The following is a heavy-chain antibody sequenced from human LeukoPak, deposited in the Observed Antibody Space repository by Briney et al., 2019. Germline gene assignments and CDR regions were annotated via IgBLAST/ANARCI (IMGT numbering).Heavy chain of an antibody. CDR2: ISGSGSTT. V-gene: IGHV3-23*01. CDR1: GFTFSSYA. D-gene: IGHD3-22*01. J-gene: IGHJ4*02. Sequence: GGSLRLSCAASGFTFSSYAMNWVRQAPGKGLEWVSAISGSGSTTYYADSVKGRFTISRDNSKNTLYLQTNSLRAEDTAVYYCAKVHSSGYQIDYWGQGTLVTVSS. CDR3: AKVHSSGYQIDY.